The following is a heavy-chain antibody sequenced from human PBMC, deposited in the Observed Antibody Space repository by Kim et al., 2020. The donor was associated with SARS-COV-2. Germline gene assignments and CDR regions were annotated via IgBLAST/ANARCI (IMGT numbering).Heavy chain of an antibody. J-gene: IGHJ3*02. CDR2: INTNTGNP. Sequence: ASVKVSCKASGYTFTSYAMNWVRQAPGQGLEWMGWINTNTGNPTYAQGFTGRFVFSLDTSVSTAYLQISSLKAEDTAVYYCARDEIYYDILTGYPDDAFDIWGQATMVTVSS. D-gene: IGHD3-9*01. V-gene: IGHV7-4-1*02. CDR3: ARDEIYYDILTGYPDDAFDI. CDR1: GYTFTSYA.